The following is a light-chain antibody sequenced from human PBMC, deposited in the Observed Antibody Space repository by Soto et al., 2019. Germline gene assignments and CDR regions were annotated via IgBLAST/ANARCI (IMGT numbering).Light chain of an antibody. V-gene: IGKV3-15*01. Sequence: EIVMTQSPGTLSVSPGERATLSCGASQSVSSNLAWYQQKPGQAPRLLIYGASTRATVIPARFSGSGSGTEFTLTISSLQSEDFAVYYCQQYNNWPRRTFGQGTKVDIK. CDR3: QQYNNWPRRT. J-gene: IGKJ1*01. CDR2: GAS. CDR1: QSVSSN.